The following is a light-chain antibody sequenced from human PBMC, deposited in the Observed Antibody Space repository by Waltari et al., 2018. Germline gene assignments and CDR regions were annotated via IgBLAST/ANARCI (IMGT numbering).Light chain of an antibody. CDR1: SSDVGGYNY. V-gene: IGLV2-11*01. CDR3: CSYAGSITFWV. Sequence: QSALTQPRSVSGSPGQSVTISCTGTSSDVGGYNYVSWYQHHPGKAPNLIIYDVTKRPSGVPDRFSASKSDNTASLTISGLQAEDEADYYCCSYAGSITFWVFGGGTKLTVL. J-gene: IGLJ3*02. CDR2: DVT.